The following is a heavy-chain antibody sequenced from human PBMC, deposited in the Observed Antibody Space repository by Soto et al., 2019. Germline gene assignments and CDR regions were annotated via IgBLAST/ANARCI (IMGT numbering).Heavy chain of an antibody. CDR2: IIPIFGTA. CDR3: VSGSGYYSPHFDY. J-gene: IGHJ4*02. CDR1: GGTFSSYA. V-gene: IGHV1-69*13. D-gene: IGHD3-22*01. Sequence: ASVKVSCKASGGTFSSYAISWVRQAPGQGLEWMGGIIPIFGTANYAQKFQGRVTITADESTSTAYMELSSLRSEDTAVYYCVSGSGYYSPHFDYWGRGTLVTVSS.